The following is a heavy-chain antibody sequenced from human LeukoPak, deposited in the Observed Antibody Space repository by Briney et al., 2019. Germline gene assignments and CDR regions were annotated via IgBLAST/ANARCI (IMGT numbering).Heavy chain of an antibody. CDR2: IKQDGSEK. D-gene: IGHD3-3*01. Sequence: GGSLRLSCAASGFTFSSYWMSWVRQAPGKGLEWVANIKQDGSEKYYVDSVKGRFTISRDNAKNSLYLQMNSLRAEDTAVYYCARVRPDTIFGVVRYYYGMDVWGQGTTVTVSS. CDR1: GFTFSSYW. J-gene: IGHJ6*02. CDR3: ARVRPDTIFGVVRYYYGMDV. V-gene: IGHV3-7*05.